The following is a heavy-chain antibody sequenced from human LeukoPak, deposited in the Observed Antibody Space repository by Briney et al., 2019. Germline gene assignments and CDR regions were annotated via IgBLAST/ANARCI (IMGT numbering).Heavy chain of an antibody. CDR2: ISGSGGSK. D-gene: IGHD4-23*01. Sequence: GGSLRLSCAAYGFTFSSYAMSWVRQPPGKGLEWVSAISGSGGSKYYADPVKGRFTISRDNSKNTLYLQMNSLRAEDTAVYYCAKDSYGGNSRWGQGTLVTVSS. V-gene: IGHV3-23*01. CDR1: GFTFSSYA. J-gene: IGHJ4*02. CDR3: AKDSYGGNSR.